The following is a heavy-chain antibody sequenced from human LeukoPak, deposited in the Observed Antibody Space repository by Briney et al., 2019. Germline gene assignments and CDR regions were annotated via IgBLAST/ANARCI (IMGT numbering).Heavy chain of an antibody. CDR1: GSSFISYW. Sequence: GGSLRLSCAVSGSSFISYWMSWVRQAPGKGLEWVANIKQDGSAKNYVDSVKGRFTISRDNAKNSLYLQLNSLRAEDTAVYYCAGCAGNSCYFDYWGQGTLVIVSS. CDR2: IKQDGSAK. CDR3: AGCAGNSCYFDY. V-gene: IGHV3-7*01. J-gene: IGHJ4*02. D-gene: IGHD1-1*01.